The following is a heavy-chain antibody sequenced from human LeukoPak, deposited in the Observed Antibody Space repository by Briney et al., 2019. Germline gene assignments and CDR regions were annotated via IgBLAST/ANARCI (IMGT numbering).Heavy chain of an antibody. D-gene: IGHD1-26*01. CDR1: GGSISSSSYY. J-gene: IGHJ4*02. Sequence: SETLSLTCTVSGGSISSSSYYWGWIRQPPGKGLEWIGSIYYSGSTYYNPSLKSRVTISVDTSKNQFSLKLSSVTAADTAVYYCARHRVGARTFDYWGQGTLVTVSS. V-gene: IGHV4-39*01. CDR2: IYYSGST. CDR3: ARHRVGARTFDY.